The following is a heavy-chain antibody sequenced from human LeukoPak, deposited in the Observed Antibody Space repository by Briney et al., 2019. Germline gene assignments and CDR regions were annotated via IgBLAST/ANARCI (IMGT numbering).Heavy chain of an antibody. CDR3: ASHGGY. V-gene: IGHV3-30*04. D-gene: IGHD3-10*01. CDR2: ISNDGSNK. J-gene: IGHJ4*02. CDR1: GFTFSTYP. Sequence: PGGSLRLSCAASGFTFSTYPMHWVRQAPGKGLEWVAVISNDGSNKYYADSVKGRFTISRDNAKNSLYLQMNSLRAEDTAVYYCASHGGYWGQGTLVTVSS.